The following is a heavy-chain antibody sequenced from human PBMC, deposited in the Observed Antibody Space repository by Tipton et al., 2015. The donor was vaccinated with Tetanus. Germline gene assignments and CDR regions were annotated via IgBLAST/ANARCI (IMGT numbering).Heavy chain of an antibody. J-gene: IGHJ6*02. CDR1: GYTFTGYY. CDR2: IDPNSGGT. Sequence: QVQLVQSGAEVKKPGASVKVSCKASGYTFTGYYMYWVRQAPGQGLEWMGWIDPNSGGTVYAQKFQGRVTMTRDTSISTAYMGLRSLRSDDTAVYYCARDRGDYIYYGMAVWGPGTTVTVS. CDR3: ARDRGDYIYYGMAV. V-gene: IGHV1-2*02. D-gene: IGHD3-22*01.